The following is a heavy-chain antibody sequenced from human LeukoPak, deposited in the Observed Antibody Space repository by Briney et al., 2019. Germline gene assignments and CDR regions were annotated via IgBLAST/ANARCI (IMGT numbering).Heavy chain of an antibody. CDR2: IYYSGST. D-gene: IGHD2-2*01. V-gene: IGHV4-39*01. CDR3: ATTGGAAAIHNWFDP. J-gene: IGHJ5*02. CDR1: GGSISSSSYY. Sequence: PSETLSLTCTVSGGSISSSSYYWGWIRQPPGKGLEWIGSIYYSGSTYYNPSLKSRVTISVDTSKNQFSLKLSSVTAADTAVYYCATTGGAAAIHNWFDPWGQGTLVTVSS.